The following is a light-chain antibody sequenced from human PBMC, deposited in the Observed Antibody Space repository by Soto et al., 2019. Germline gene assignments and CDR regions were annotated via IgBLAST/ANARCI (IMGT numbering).Light chain of an antibody. CDR3: SSYQSSSTPPHV. V-gene: IGLV2-14*01. Sequence: QSVLTQPASVSGSPGQSITISCTGTSSDVGGYNLVSWYQQYPDKAPKLMIFDVNTRPSGVSNRFSGSKSGNTASLTISGLQAEDEADYYFSSYQSSSTPPHVFGTGTNLTVL. J-gene: IGLJ1*01. CDR2: DVN. CDR1: SSDVGGYNL.